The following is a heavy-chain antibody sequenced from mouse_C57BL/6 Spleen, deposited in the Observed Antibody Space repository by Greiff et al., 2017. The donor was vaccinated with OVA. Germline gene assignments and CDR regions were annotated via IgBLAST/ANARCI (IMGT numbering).Heavy chain of an antibody. CDR3: ARGDSNSFAY. V-gene: IGHV1-81*01. D-gene: IGHD2-5*01. CDR1: GYTFTSYG. Sequence: VQLQESGAELARPGASVKLSCKASGYTFTSYGISWVKQRTGQGLEWIGEIYPRSGNTYYNEKFKGKATLTADKSSSTAYMELRSLTPEDSAVYFCARGDSNSFAYWGQGTLVTVSA. J-gene: IGHJ3*01. CDR2: IYPRSGNT.